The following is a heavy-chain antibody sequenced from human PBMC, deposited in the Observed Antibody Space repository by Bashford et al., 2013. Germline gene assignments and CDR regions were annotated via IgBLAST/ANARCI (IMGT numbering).Heavy chain of an antibody. V-gene: IGHV4-31*03. CDR3: AMYSSGWYYFDY. J-gene: IGHJ4*02. CDR2: ISDSGDT. Sequence: SETLSLTCTVSGGSITSGGYHWSWIRQHPGEGLEYIGYISDSGDTYYNPSLKSRVSISRDTSKSQFSLNLSSVTAADTAVYYCAMYSSGWYYFDYWGQGTLVTVSS. D-gene: IGHD6-19*01. CDR1: GGSITSGGYH.